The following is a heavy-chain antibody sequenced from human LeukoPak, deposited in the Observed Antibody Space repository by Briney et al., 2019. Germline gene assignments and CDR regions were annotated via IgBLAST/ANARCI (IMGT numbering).Heavy chain of an antibody. D-gene: IGHD1-7*01. Sequence: SWVRQAPGKGPEWIGYIYYSGSTYYNPSLKSRVTISVDTSKNQFSLKLSSVTAADTAVYYCARVDGELYYFDYWGQGTLVTVSS. J-gene: IGHJ4*02. CDR3: ARVDGELYYFDY. CDR2: IYYSGST. V-gene: IGHV4-31*02.